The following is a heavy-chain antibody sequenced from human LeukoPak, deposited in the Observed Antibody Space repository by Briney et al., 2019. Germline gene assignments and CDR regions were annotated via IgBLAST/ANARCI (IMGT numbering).Heavy chain of an antibody. CDR2: ISGSGGST. CDR3: AKGAGNFDWSYHDY. V-gene: IGHV3-23*01. J-gene: IGHJ4*02. Sequence: PGGSLRLSCAASRFTFSSYAMSWVRQAPGKGLEWVSAISGSGGSTYNADSVKGRFTISRDNSKNTLYLQLNSLRAEDTAVYYCAKGAGNFDWSYHDYWGQGTLVTVS. CDR1: RFTFSSYA. D-gene: IGHD3-9*01.